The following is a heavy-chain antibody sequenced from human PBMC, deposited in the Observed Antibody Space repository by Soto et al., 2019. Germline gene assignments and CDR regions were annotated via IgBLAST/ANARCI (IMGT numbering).Heavy chain of an antibody. V-gene: IGHV1-69*13. CDR3: ARGQAEQQLALYYYYYGMDV. CDR1: GGTFSSYA. CDR2: IIPIFGTA. J-gene: IGHJ6*02. Sequence: SVKVSCKASGGTFSSYAISWVRQAPGQGLEWMGGIIPIFGTANYAQKFQGRVTITADESTSTAYMELSSLRSEDTAVYYCARGQAEQQLALYYYYYGMDVWGQGTTVTVSS. D-gene: IGHD6-13*01.